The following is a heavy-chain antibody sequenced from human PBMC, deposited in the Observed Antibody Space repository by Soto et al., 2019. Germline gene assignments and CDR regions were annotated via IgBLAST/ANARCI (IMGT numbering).Heavy chain of an antibody. D-gene: IGHD2-15*01. CDR3: ARAAYCSGGSCYTWKGAFDI. CDR1: GGTFSSYA. J-gene: IGHJ3*02. V-gene: IGHV1-69*01. CDR2: IIPIFGTA. Sequence: QVQLVQSGAEVKKPGSSVKVSCKASGGTFSSYAISWVRQAPGQGLEWMGGIIPIFGTANYAQKFQGRVTITADESTSTAYMELSSLRSEDTAVYYFARAAYCSGGSCYTWKGAFDIWGQGTMVTVSS.